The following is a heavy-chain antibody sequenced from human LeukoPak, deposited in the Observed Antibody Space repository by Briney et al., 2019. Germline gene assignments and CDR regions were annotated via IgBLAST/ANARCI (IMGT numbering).Heavy chain of an antibody. V-gene: IGHV3-30*04. CDR2: ISYSGSNK. J-gene: IGHJ6*02. CDR3: ARIGSAAYYYYGMDV. Sequence: PGRSLRLSCAASGFSITNYAMHWVRQAPGKGLEWVAFISYSGSNKYYADSVRGRFTISRDNSKNTLYLQMNSLRVEDTAVYYCARIGSAAYYYYGMDVWGQGTTVTVSS. D-gene: IGHD3-10*01. CDR1: GFSITNYA.